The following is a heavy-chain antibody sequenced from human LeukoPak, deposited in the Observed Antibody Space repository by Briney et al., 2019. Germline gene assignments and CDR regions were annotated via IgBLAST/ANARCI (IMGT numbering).Heavy chain of an antibody. J-gene: IGHJ4*02. D-gene: IGHD5-12*01. CDR3: ASPYSGYDYNFDY. CDR2: ISSNGGST. V-gene: IGHV3-64D*06. Sequence: PGGSLRLSCSASGFTFSGYAMHWVRQAPGKGLEYVSSISSNGGSTYCADSVKGRFTISRDNSKNTLFLQMGSLRGEDTAVYYCASPYSGYDYNFDYWGQGTLVTVSS. CDR1: GFTFSGYA.